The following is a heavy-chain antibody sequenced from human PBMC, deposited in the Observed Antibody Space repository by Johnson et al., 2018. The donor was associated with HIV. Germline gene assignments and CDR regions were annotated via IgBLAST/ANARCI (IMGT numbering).Heavy chain of an antibody. D-gene: IGHD3-10*01. V-gene: IGHV3-30-3*01. CDR3: AKGMGLSIGELSDAFHF. Sequence: QVQLVESGGGVVQPGRSLRLSCAASGFTFNSYALHWVRQAPGKGQEWVAIISYDGSSKYYADSVKGRFTISRDNSKNTLNLQMNSLRPEDTAVYYCAKGMGLSIGELSDAFHFWGLGTVVTVSS. CDR2: ISYDGSSK. J-gene: IGHJ3*01. CDR1: GFTFNSYA.